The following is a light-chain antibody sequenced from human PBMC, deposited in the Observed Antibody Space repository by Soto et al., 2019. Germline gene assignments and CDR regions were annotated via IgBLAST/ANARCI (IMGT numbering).Light chain of an antibody. CDR1: QDLSTW. V-gene: IGKV1-12*01. CDR3: QQTTSFSRT. J-gene: IGKJ4*01. Sequence: DIQMTQSPSSVSASVGDRVTITCRASQDLSTWLAWYQQKPGKAPKLLISTASSLQSGVPSRFSGSGSGTDFTLTISSLQPEDFATYYCQQTTSFSRTFGGGTKVEIK. CDR2: TAS.